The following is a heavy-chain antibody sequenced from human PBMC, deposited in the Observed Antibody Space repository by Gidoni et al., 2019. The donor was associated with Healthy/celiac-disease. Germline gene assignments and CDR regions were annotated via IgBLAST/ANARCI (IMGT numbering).Heavy chain of an antibody. CDR3: AHNGEYFDY. Sequence: QITLKEAGPTLVKPTQTLTLTCTFSGFSLSTGGVGVGWIRPPPGKALEWLALIYWDDDKRYSPSLKSRVSITKDTSKNQVVLTLTNMDPVDTATYYCAHNGEYFDYWGQGTLVTVSS. J-gene: IGHJ4*02. CDR2: IYWDDDK. V-gene: IGHV2-5*02. D-gene: IGHD3-10*01. CDR1: GFSLSTGGVG.